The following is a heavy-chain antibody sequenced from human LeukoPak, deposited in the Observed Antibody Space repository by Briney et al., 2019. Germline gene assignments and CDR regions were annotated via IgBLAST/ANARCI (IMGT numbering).Heavy chain of an antibody. V-gene: IGHV1-69*13. D-gene: IGHD1-7*01. Sequence: SVKVSCTASGGTFSSYAISWVRQAPGQGLEWMGGIIPISGTANYAQKFQGRVTITADESTSTAYMELSSLRSEDTAVYYCASEGGTDKRAVRNYYGMDVWGKGTTVTVSS. CDR2: IIPISGTA. J-gene: IGHJ6*04. CDR1: GGTFSSYA. CDR3: ASEGGTDKRAVRNYYGMDV.